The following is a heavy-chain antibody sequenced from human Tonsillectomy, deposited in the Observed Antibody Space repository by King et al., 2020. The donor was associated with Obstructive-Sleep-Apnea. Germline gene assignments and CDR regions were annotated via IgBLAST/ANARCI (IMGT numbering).Heavy chain of an antibody. J-gene: IGHJ6*02. CDR2: ISWNGGSI. CDR1: GFTFDGYA. CDR3: AKGLFYDLLTAYGMDV. Sequence: EVQLVESGGGLVQPGRSLRLSCAASGFTFDGYAMHWVRHAPGKGLEWGSGISWNGGSIGYADSVKGRFTISRDNAKNSLYLQLNSLRPDDTAFYYCAKGLFYDLLTAYGMDVWGQGTTVTVSS. D-gene: IGHD3-9*01. V-gene: IGHV3-9*01.